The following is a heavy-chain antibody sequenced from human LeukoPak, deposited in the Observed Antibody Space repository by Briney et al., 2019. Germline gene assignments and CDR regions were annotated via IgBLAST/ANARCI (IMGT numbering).Heavy chain of an antibody. Sequence: GGSLRLSCAASGFTLSSYAMSWVRQAPGKGLEWVSAISGSGGSTYYADSVKGRFTISRDNSKNTLYLQMNSLRAEDTAVYYCAKMAGSYYISLVAVDTFDYWGQGTLVTVSS. CDR1: GFTLSSYA. CDR2: ISGSGGST. V-gene: IGHV3-23*01. J-gene: IGHJ4*02. D-gene: IGHD3-10*01. CDR3: AKMAGSYYISLVAVDTFDY.